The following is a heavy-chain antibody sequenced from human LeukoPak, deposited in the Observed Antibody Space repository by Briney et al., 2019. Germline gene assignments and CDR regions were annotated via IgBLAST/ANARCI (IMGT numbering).Heavy chain of an antibody. CDR2: INPNSGGT. CDR3: ARATMVRGVSSSRGHYYYMDV. V-gene: IGHV1-2*02. Sequence: GASVKVSCKASGYTFTGYYMHWVRQAPGQGLEWMGWINPNSGGTNYAQKFQGRVTMTRDTSISTAYMEVSRLRSDDTAVYYCARATMVRGVSSSRGHYYYMDVWGKGTTVTVSS. J-gene: IGHJ6*03. D-gene: IGHD3-10*01. CDR1: GYTFTGYY.